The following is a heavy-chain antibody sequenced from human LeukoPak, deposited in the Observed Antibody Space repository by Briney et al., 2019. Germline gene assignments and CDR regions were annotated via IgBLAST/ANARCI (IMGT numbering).Heavy chain of an antibody. CDR2: ISSSGSTI. Sequence: GGSLRLSCVASGFTFSNHAMTWVRQAPGKGLEWVSYISSSGSTIYYADSVKGRFTISRDNAKNSLSLQMNSLRAEDTAVYFCARGRDTVVVPAAVDYWGQGTLVTVSS. D-gene: IGHD2-2*01. J-gene: IGHJ4*02. CDR3: ARGRDTVVVPAAVDY. V-gene: IGHV3-48*01. CDR1: GFTFSNHA.